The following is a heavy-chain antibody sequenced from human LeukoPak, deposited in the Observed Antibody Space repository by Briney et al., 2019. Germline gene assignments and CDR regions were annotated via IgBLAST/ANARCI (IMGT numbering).Heavy chain of an antibody. CDR2: INEDGSEK. CDR1: GFSVSNHY. Sequence: PGGSLRLSCAVSGFSVSNHYMNWVRQAPGKGLEWVANINEDGSEKYYLDSVRGRFTISRDNAKNSLYLQMDSLRAEDTAVYYCARLFVYGSGAEAFDYWGQGALVTVSS. J-gene: IGHJ4*02. D-gene: IGHD3-10*01. CDR3: ARLFVYGSGAEAFDY. V-gene: IGHV3-7*01.